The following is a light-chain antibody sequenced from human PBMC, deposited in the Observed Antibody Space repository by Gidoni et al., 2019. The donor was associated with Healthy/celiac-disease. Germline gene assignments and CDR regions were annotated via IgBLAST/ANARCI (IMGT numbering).Light chain of an antibody. V-gene: IGKV3-20*01. CDR2: GAS. CDR1: QSVSSSY. CDR3: QQYGSSPWT. J-gene: IGKJ1*01. Sequence: EIVFTQPPGTLSLSPGERATLSCRASQSVSSSYLAWYQQKPGQAPRLLIYGASSRATGIPDRFSGSGSGTDFTLTISRLEPEDFAVYYCQQYGSSPWTFXQXTKVEIK.